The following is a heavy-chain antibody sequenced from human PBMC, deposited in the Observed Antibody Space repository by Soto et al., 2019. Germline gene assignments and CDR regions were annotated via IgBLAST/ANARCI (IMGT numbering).Heavy chain of an antibody. J-gene: IGHJ4*03. CDR2: ISSSTGYI. Sequence: PGGSLRLSCATSGFTFSSYSMNWVRQAPGKGLEWVSSISSSTGYIYYADSVKGRFTISRDNAKNSLYLQMNSLRAEDTAVYYCARHRDYGDYVFDYWGQGTPVTVSS. CDR3: ARHRDYGDYVFDY. V-gene: IGHV3-21*04. CDR1: GFTFSSYS. D-gene: IGHD4-17*01.